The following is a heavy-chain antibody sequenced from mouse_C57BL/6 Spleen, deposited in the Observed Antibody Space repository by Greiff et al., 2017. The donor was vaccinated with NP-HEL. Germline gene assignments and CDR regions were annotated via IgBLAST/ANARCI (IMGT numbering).Heavy chain of an antibody. J-gene: IGHJ1*03. D-gene: IGHD4-1*01. CDR1: GYTFTDYN. CDR2: INPNNGGT. Sequence: VHVKQSGPELVKPGASVKMSCKASGYTFTDYNMHWVKQSHGKSLEWIGYINPNNGGTSYNQKFKGKATLTVNKSSSTAYMELRSLTSEDSAVYYCARYWGDWYFDVWGTGTTVTVSS. V-gene: IGHV1-22*01. CDR3: ARYWGDWYFDV.